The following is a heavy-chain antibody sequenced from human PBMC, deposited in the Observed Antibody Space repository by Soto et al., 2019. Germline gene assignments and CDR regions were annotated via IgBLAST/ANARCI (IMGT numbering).Heavy chain of an antibody. CDR1: GGSISSYY. Sequence: QVQLQESGPGLVKPSETLSLTCTVSGGSISSYYWSWIRQPPGKGLEWIGYIYYSGSTNYNPSLKCRVTISVDTSKNQCSLQLSSVTAADTAVYYCATSYYYFWSGSFDPGGQGTLVTVSS. J-gene: IGHJ5*02. D-gene: IGHD3-3*01. V-gene: IGHV4-59*08. CDR2: IYYSGST. CDR3: ATSYYYFWSGSFDP.